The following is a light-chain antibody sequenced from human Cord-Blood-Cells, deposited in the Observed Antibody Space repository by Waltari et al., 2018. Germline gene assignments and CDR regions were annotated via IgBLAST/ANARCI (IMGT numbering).Light chain of an antibody. CDR2: KAS. V-gene: IGKV1-5*03. CDR1: QRISSW. J-gene: IGKJ2*01. Sequence: DIQMTQSPSTLSASVGDRVTITCRASQRISSWLAWYQQKPGKAPKLLIYKASGLESGVPSRFSGSGSGTEFTLTISSLQPDDFATYYCQQYNSPMYTFGQGTKLEIK. CDR3: QQYNSPMYT.